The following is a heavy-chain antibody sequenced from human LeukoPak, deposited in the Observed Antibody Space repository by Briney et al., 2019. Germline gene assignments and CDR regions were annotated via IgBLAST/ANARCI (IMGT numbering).Heavy chain of an antibody. D-gene: IGHD2-2*01. V-gene: IGHV3-74*01. CDR2: INSDGSST. Sequence: GGSLRLSCAASGFTFSSYGMHWVRQAPGKGLVWVSRINSDGSSTSYADSVKGRFTISRDNAKNTLYLQMNSLRAEDTAVYYCARGSIVVVPAAIDYWGQGTLVTVSS. J-gene: IGHJ4*02. CDR1: GFTFSSYG. CDR3: ARGSIVVVPAAIDY.